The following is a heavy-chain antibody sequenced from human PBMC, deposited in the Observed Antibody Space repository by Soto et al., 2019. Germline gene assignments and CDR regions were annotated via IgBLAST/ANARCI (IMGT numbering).Heavy chain of an antibody. CDR1: GGSISSSNDY. CDR3: ASESDYCSSTGGYWHMDY. CDR2: AYYSGST. D-gene: IGHD2-2*01. J-gene: IGHJ4*02. Sequence: QLQLQESAPGLVKPSATLSLTCTVAGGSISSSNDYWGCIRQHPGKGLEFIGSAYYSGSTYYNTSLKTRVTISAGTSKNQFSLNLPPVTAADADVYYCASESDYCSSTGGYWHMDYWGQGTLFTVSS. V-gene: IGHV4-39*01.